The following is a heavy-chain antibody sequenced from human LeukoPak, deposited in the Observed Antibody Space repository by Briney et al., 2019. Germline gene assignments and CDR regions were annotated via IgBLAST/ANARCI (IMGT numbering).Heavy chain of an antibody. CDR3: VKGMEDYDIWTGVLDV. CDR1: GFTFSSYA. Sequence: GGSLRLSCAASGFTFSSYAMSWVRQAPGKGVEWVSAISGNGGSTYYADSVKGRFTTCRDNSKDTLYLQMSSLRAGDTAVYYCVKGMEDYDIWTGVLDVWGQGTTVTVSS. J-gene: IGHJ6*02. D-gene: IGHD3-9*01. V-gene: IGHV3-23*01. CDR2: ISGNGGST.